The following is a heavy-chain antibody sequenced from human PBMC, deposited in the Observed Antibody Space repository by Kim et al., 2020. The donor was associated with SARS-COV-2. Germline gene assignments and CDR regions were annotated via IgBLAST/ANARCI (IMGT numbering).Heavy chain of an antibody. CDR2: FDPEDGET. Sequence: ASVKVSCKVSGYTLTDLSMHWVRQAPGKGLEWMGGFDPEDGETIYAQKFQGRVTMTEDTSTDTTYMELSSLRSADTAVYYCATGPPIQFGWFDPWGQGTLVTVSS. D-gene: IGHD5-18*01. CDR3: ATGPPIQFGWFDP. V-gene: IGHV1-24*01. CDR1: GYTLTDLS. J-gene: IGHJ5*02.